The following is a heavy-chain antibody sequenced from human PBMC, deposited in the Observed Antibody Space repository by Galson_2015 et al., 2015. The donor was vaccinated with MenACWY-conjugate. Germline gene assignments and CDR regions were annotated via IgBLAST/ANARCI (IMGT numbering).Heavy chain of an antibody. Sequence: SVKVSCKASGGTFSSYAISWVRQAPGQGLEWMGRIIPILGIANYAQKFQGRVTITADKSTSTAYMELSSLRSEDTAVYYCARDGSITIFGVVINNWFDPWGQGTWSPSPQ. V-gene: IGHV1-69*04. CDR3: ARDGSITIFGVVINNWFDP. CDR2: IIPILGIA. J-gene: IGHJ5*02. D-gene: IGHD3-3*01. CDR1: GGTFSSYA.